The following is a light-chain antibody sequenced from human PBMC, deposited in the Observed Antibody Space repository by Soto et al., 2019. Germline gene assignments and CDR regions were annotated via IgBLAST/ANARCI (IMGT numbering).Light chain of an antibody. CDR3: QHRDNCPPGAA. CDR2: DAF. CDR1: QNINTF. J-gene: IGKJ4*01. V-gene: IGKV3-11*01. Sequence: EIVLTQSPATLSLSPGDRATLSCRASQNINTFLAWYQQKPGQAPRRLIYDAFKRATGIPARFSGSGSGTASSLTITTLEPVDFAVYYCQHRDNCPPGAAFGGGTKVQIK.